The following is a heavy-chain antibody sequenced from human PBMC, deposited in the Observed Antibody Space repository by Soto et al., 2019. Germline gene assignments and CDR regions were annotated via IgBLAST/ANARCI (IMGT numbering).Heavy chain of an antibody. V-gene: IGHV4-31*03. J-gene: IGHJ6*02. D-gene: IGHD1-26*01. CDR1: GRSIDNANYY. Sequence: QVQLQESGPGLVKPSQTLSLTCTVSGRSIDNANYYWTWIRQHPGKGLEWIGYIYYSGATFYNPSLRSRVTISLDTSKNQFSLELSSVTAADTAIYYCATSFILGADKMDVWGQGTTVTVSS. CDR3: ATSFILGADKMDV. CDR2: IYYSGAT.